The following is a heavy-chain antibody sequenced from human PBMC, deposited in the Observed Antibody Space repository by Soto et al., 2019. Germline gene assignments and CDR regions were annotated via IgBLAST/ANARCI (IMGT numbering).Heavy chain of an antibody. Sequence: GGSLRLSCAASGFRFDSYAMAWVRQAPGKGLVWVSLIRGDGINTKYADSVKGRFTISRDNAKNTLFLQMNSLTAEDTAVYYCATLYGPFDIWGQGTLVTVSS. CDR3: ATLYGPFDI. D-gene: IGHD3-16*01. CDR2: IRGDGINT. CDR1: GFRFDSYA. V-gene: IGHV3-74*01. J-gene: IGHJ3*02.